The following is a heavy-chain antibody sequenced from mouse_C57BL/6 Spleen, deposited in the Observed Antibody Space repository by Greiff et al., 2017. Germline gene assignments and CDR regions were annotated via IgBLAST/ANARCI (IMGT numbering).Heavy chain of an antibody. D-gene: IGHD1-1*01. Sequence: QVQLQQPGAELVKPGASVKMSCKASGYTFTSYWITWVKQRPGQGLEWIGDIYPGSGSTNYNEKFKSKATLTVDTSSSTAYMQLSSLTSEDSAVYYCARFWYYGSSYDYAMDYWGQGTSVTVAS. CDR3: ARFWYYGSSYDYAMDY. CDR2: IYPGSGST. V-gene: IGHV1-55*01. CDR1: GYTFTSYW. J-gene: IGHJ4*01.